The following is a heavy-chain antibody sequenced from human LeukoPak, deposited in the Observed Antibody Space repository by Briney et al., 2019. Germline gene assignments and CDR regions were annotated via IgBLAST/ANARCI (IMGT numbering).Heavy chain of an antibody. Sequence: GASVKVSCKASGYTFTGQYMHWVRQAPGQGLEWMGWINPNSGGTNYAQKFQGRVTMTRDTSISTAYMELNRLTSDDTAVYYCARDKYTGYETFDYWGQGTPVTVSS. CDR1: GYTFTGQY. CDR3: ARDKYTGYETFDY. D-gene: IGHD5-12*01. CDR2: INPNSGGT. J-gene: IGHJ4*02. V-gene: IGHV1-2*02.